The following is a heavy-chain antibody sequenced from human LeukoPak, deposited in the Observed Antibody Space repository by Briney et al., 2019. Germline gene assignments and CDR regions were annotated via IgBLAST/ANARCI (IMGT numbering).Heavy chain of an antibody. CDR2: ISSSGSTI. CDR1: GFTFSDYY. D-gene: IGHD1-26*01. CDR3: ARDPGGGSYYYYYYYMDV. J-gene: IGHJ6*03. Sequence: PGGSLRLSCAASGFTFSDYYMSWIRQAPGKGLEWVSYISSSGSTIYYADSVKGRFTISRDNAKNSLYLQMNSLRAEDTAVYYCARDPGGGSYYYYYYYMDVWGKGTTVTISS. V-gene: IGHV3-11*04.